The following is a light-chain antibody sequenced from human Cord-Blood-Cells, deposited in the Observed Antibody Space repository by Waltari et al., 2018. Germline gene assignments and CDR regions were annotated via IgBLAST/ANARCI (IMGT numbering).Light chain of an antibody. CDR1: QSISSW. Sequence: DIQMTQSPSTLSASVGDRVTITCRASQSISSWLAWYEQKPGKGTKLLIFDASSLEGGVTARFSGSGSGTEFTLTSSSLQPDDFATYDCQQYNSDSWTFGQGTKVEIK. CDR2: DAS. V-gene: IGKV1-5*01. CDR3: QQYNSDSWT. J-gene: IGKJ1*01.